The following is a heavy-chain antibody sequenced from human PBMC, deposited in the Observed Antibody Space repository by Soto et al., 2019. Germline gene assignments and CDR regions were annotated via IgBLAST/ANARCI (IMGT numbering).Heavy chain of an antibody. CDR1: GYTFTTYG. Sequence: QVHLVQSGAEVKKPGASVKVSCKASGYTFTTYGITWVRQAPGQGLEWRGWISTYNGNTNYEQKVQGRVTMTTDTLTSTAYMELRSLRADDTAVYYCARRGAYCSGGSCYHFDYWGQGTLVTVSS. CDR3: ARRGAYCSGGSCYHFDY. J-gene: IGHJ4*02. V-gene: IGHV1-18*04. D-gene: IGHD2-15*01. CDR2: ISTYNGNT.